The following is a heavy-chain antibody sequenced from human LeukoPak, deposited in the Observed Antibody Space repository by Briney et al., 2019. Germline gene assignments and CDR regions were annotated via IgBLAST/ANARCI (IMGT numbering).Heavy chain of an antibody. Sequence: GGSLRLSCAASGFTFNTYAMSWVRQAPGKGLEWVSGISASGGSTYYADSVKGRFTISRDNSKNTLYLQMNSLRAEDTAVYYCAKEGDVDTAMFDAFDIWGQGTMVTVSS. V-gene: IGHV3-23*01. J-gene: IGHJ3*02. CDR1: GFTFNTYA. CDR2: ISASGGST. CDR3: AKEGDVDTAMFDAFDI. D-gene: IGHD5-18*01.